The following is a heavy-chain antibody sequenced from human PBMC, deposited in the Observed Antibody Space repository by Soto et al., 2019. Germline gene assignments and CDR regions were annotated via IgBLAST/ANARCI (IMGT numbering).Heavy chain of an antibody. CDR2: ISGSGGST. CDR3: AKVRSEYYYYYGIDV. J-gene: IGHJ6*02. CDR1: GFTFSTYA. V-gene: IGHV3-23*01. Sequence: EVQLLESGGGLVQPGGSLRLSCAASGFTFSTYAMSWVRQAPGKGLEWVSSISGSGGSTYYADSVKGRFTISRDNSKNTLYLQMHSVRVEDTAVYYCAKVRSEYYYYYGIDVWGQRTTVTVSS.